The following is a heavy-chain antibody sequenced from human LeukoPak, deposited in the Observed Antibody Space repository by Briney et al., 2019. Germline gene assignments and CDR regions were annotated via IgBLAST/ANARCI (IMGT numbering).Heavy chain of an antibody. J-gene: IGHJ4*02. V-gene: IGHV3-30*02. D-gene: IGHD6-19*01. CDR1: GFTFSSHG. CDR3: AKEGVSGSGHGDY. Sequence: GGSLRLSCAASGFTFSSHGMHWVRQAPGKGLDWVAFIQNDGDNKYYADSVRGRFTISRDNSKNTLYLQMNSLRAEDAAMYYCAKEGVSGSGHGDYWGQGTQVTVSA. CDR2: IQNDGDNK.